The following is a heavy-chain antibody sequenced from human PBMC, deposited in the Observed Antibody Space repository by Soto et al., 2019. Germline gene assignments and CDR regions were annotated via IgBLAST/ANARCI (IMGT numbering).Heavy chain of an antibody. CDR1: GGSISSGDYY. CDR2: IYYSGNT. Sequence: LSLTCTVSGGSISSGDYYWSWIRQPPGKGLEWIGYIYYSGNTYYNPSLESRVSISVDTSKNQFSLKLSSVTAADTAVYYCARASSVTTSAKFDYWGQGTLVTVSS. V-gene: IGHV4-30-4*01. D-gene: IGHD4-17*01. CDR3: ARASSVTTSAKFDY. J-gene: IGHJ4*02.